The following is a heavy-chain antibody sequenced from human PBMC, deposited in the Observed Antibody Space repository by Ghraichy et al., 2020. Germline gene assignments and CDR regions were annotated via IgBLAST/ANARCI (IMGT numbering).Heavy chain of an antibody. J-gene: IGHJ5*02. V-gene: IGHV4-34*01. CDR3: ARHPKWLRRPSRPFDP. CDR1: GGSFSGYY. D-gene: IGHD5-12*01. Sequence: SETLSLTCAVYGGSFSGYYWSWIRQPPGKGLEWIGEINHSGSTNYNPSLKSRVTISVDTSKNQFSLKLSSVTAADTAVYYCARHPKWLRRPSRPFDPWGQGTLVTVSS. CDR2: INHSGST.